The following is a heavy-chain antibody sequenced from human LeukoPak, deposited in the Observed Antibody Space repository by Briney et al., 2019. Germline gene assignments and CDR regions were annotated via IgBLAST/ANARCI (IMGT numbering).Heavy chain of an antibody. CDR3: AKGMYYYDTSGYRDSNYYFYGLDV. J-gene: IGHJ6*02. D-gene: IGHD3-22*01. CDR1: GFAFSGYG. CDR2: ISYDGSIK. V-gene: IGHV3-30*18. Sequence: GRSLRLSCVASGFAFSGYGMHWVRQAPGKGLEWVALISYDGSIKCYADSVRGRFTISRDNSKNTLYLEMNSVGAEDTAVYHCAKGMYYYDTSGYRDSNYYFYGLDVWGQGTTVTVSS.